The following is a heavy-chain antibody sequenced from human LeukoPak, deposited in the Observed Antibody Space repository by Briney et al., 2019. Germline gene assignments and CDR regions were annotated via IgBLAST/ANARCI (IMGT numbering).Heavy chain of an antibody. CDR3: ARDWNYIPDY. Sequence: ASVKVSCKASGYTFTSYGLSWVRQAPGQGLEWMGWISAYNGNTNYAQKLQGRVTITTDTSTSTAYMDMRSLRSNDTAVYYCARDWNYIPDYWGQGTLVTVSS. CDR2: ISAYNGNT. V-gene: IGHV1-18*01. J-gene: IGHJ4*02. CDR1: GYTFTSYG. D-gene: IGHD1-7*01.